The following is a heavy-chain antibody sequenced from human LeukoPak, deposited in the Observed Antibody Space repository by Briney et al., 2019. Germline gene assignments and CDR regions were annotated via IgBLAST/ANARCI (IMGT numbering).Heavy chain of an antibody. CDR3: ARKGYYDILAGYYKS. CDR1: GGTFSSYA. CDR2: IIPIFGTA. D-gene: IGHD3-9*01. V-gene: IGHV1-69*06. Sequence: VASVKVSCKASGGTFSSYAISWVRQAPGQGLEWMGGIIPIFGTANYAQKFQGRVTITADKSTSTVYMELSSLRSEDTAVYYYARKGYYDILAGYYKSWGQGTLVTVSS. J-gene: IGHJ4*02.